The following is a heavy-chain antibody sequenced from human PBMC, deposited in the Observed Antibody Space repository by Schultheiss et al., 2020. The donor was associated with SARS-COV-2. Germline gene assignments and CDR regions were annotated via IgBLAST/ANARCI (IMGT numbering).Heavy chain of an antibody. CDR2: INPNSGGT. V-gene: IGHV1-2*02. CDR1: GYTFTGYY. CDR3: ARGSGYDHYYGMDV. J-gene: IGHJ6*02. Sequence: ASVKVSCKASGYTFTGYYMHWVRQAPGQGLEWMGWINPNSGGTNYAQKFQGRVTMTRDTSISTAYMELSRLRSDDTAVYYCARGSGYDHYYGMDVWGQGTTVNVSS. D-gene: IGHD2-15*01.